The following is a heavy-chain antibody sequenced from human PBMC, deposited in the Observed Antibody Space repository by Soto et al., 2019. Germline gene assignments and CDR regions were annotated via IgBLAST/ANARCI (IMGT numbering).Heavy chain of an antibody. D-gene: IGHD3-10*01. CDR3: ARKTMVRGVPARYGMDV. CDR2: IIPIFGTA. J-gene: IGHJ6*02. CDR1: GGTFSSYA. Sequence: GGSVKVSCKASGGTFSSYAISWVRQAPGQGLEWMGGIIPIFGTANYAQKFQGRGTITADESTSTAYMELSSLRSEDTAVYYCARKTMVRGVPARYGMDVWGQGPKVTVYS. V-gene: IGHV1-69*13.